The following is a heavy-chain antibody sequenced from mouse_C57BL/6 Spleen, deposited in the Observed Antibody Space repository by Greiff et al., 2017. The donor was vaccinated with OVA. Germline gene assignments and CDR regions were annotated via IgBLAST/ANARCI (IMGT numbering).Heavy chain of an antibody. CDR1: GYAFSSSW. J-gene: IGHJ2*01. Sequence: QVQLQQSGPELVKPGASVKISCKASGYAFSSSWMNWVKQRPGKGLEWIGQIYPGDGDTNYNGKFKGKATLTADKSSSTAYMQLSSLTSEDSAVYFCARQIDYFDYWGQGTTLTVSS. V-gene: IGHV1-82*01. CDR2: IYPGDGDT. CDR3: ARQIDYFDY.